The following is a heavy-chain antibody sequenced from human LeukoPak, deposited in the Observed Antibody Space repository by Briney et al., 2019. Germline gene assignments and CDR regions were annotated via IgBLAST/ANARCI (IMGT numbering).Heavy chain of an antibody. J-gene: IGHJ4*02. CDR1: GGTFAAYD. D-gene: IGHD1-26*01. V-gene: IGHV1-69*10. CDR2: VVPVLGRS. CDR3: AFPSLAYGTYDVDF. Sequence: GASVKVSCKTSGGTFAAYDFAWVRQAPGQGLEWIGRVVPVLGRSDYAQRFRGRVRISADKSTSTAYVELRDLTPEDTAVYYCAFPSLAYGTYDVDFWGQGTLVTVSS.